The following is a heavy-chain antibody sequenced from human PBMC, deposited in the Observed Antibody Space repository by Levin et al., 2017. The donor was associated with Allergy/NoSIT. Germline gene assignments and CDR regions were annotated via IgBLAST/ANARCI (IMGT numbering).Heavy chain of an antibody. Sequence: LSCAASGFTVSSNYMSWVRQAPGPFLSFVSFLSLFFLPSSSSSVQGRFTISRDNSKNTLYLQMNSLRAEDTAVYYCARMHDYGLIDYWGQGTLVTVSS. D-gene: IGHD4-17*01. V-gene: IGHV3-66*01. J-gene: IGHJ4*02. CDR3: ARMHDYGLIDY. CDR1: GFTVSSNY. CDR2: LSLFFLP.